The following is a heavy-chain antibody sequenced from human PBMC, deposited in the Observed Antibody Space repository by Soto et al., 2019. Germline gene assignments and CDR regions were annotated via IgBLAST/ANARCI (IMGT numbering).Heavy chain of an antibody. CDR3: ASSGDSDYYDSSGYPTGNWYFDL. CDR1: GGSISSGDYY. D-gene: IGHD3-22*01. CDR2: IYYSGSA. V-gene: IGHV4-30-4*01. Sequence: SETLSLTCTVSGGSISSGDYYWSWIRQPPGKGLEWIGYIYYSGSAYYNPSLKSRVTISVDTSKNQFSLKLSSVTAADTAVYYCASSGDSDYYDSSGYPTGNWYFDLWGRGTLVTVSS. J-gene: IGHJ2*01.